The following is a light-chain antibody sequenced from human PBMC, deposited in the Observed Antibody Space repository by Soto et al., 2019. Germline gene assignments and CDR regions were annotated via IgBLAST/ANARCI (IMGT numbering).Light chain of an antibody. CDR2: DVS. CDR3: SSYAGNYNWV. J-gene: IGLJ3*02. V-gene: IGLV2-11*01. Sequence: QSALTQPRSVSGSPGQSVTISCTGTSSDLAGYNYVSWYQHHPGKAPKLIISDVSKRPSGVPDRFSGPKSGNTASLSISGLQAEDEADYYCSSYAGNYNWVFGGGTKLTVL. CDR1: SSDLAGYNY.